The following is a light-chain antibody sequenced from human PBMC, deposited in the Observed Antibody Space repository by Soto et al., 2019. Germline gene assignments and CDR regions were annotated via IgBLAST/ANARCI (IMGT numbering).Light chain of an antibody. Sequence: DIQMTQSPSTLSASVGDRVTITCRASQSISSWLAWYQQKPGKAPKLLIYKATSLESGVPSRLSGSGSGKEFTLTISSLQPDDFATYYCQKDNSYPWGFGQGTKVEIK. CDR1: QSISSW. V-gene: IGKV1-5*03. CDR2: KAT. J-gene: IGKJ1*01. CDR3: QKDNSYPWG.